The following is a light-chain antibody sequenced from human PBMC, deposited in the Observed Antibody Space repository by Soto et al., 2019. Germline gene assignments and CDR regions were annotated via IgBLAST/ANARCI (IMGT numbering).Light chain of an antibody. V-gene: IGKV3-20*01. J-gene: IGKJ1*01. Sequence: EIVLTQSPGTLSLSPGERATLSRRASQSVSSTSLAWYQQKPGQAXRLLVYGASFRATGIPDRFSGSGSGTDLTITISRLEPEDVDVFDCHHYDTSAWTFGQGTKVDIK. CDR2: GAS. CDR3: HHYDTSAWT. CDR1: QSVSSTS.